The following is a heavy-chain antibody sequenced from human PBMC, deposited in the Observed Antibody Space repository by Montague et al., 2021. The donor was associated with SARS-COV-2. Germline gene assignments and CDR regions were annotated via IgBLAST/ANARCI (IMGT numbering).Heavy chain of an antibody. Sequence: CAISGDSVSINSATWNWIRQSPSRGLEWLGRTYYRSKWYNDYAVAVRCRVTINPDTSKNQFSLQLNSVTPEDTAIYYCTSGREGNYNVMDVWGQGITITVSS. CDR2: TYYRSKWYN. J-gene: IGHJ6*02. CDR3: TSGREGNYNVMDV. D-gene: IGHD1-1*01. CDR1: GDSVSINSAT. V-gene: IGHV6-1*01.